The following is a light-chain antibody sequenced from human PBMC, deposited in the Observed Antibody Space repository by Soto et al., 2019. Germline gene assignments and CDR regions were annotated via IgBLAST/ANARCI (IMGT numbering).Light chain of an antibody. Sequence: IQMTQSPSTLSGSVGDRVTINCRASQTISSWLAWYQQKPGKAPKLLIYKASTLKSGVPSRFSGSGSGTEFTLTISSLQPDDFATYYCQHNNSYAEAFGQGTKVELK. CDR1: QTISSW. J-gene: IGKJ1*01. CDR3: QHNNSYAEA. CDR2: KAS. V-gene: IGKV1-5*03.